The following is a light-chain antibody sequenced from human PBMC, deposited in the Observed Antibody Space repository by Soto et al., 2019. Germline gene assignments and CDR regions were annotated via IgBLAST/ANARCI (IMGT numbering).Light chain of an antibody. CDR2: NNN. CDR1: SSNIGSNF. Sequence: QAVVTQPPSASGTPGQRVTIPCSGSSSNIGSNFVNWYQQLPGTAPKLLMYNNNQRPSGVPDRFPGSKSGTSASLAISGLQSEDEADYHCATWDDSLNGLVFGGGTKVTVL. J-gene: IGLJ3*02. V-gene: IGLV1-44*01. CDR3: ATWDDSLNGLV.